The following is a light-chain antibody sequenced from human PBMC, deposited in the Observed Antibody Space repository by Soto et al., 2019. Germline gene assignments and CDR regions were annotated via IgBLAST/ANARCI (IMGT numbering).Light chain of an antibody. V-gene: IGKV1-39*01. J-gene: IGKJ3*01. CDR2: AAS. CDR1: QTIIRY. CDR3: QQSYNTLFT. Sequence: DIQMTQSPSSLSASVGDRVTITCRASQTIIRYLNWYQQKPGRAPHLLIYAASSLKSGVPSRFSGRGSGTDFTLPIISLQPEDCATSYCQQSYNTLFTFGPGTKVEIK.